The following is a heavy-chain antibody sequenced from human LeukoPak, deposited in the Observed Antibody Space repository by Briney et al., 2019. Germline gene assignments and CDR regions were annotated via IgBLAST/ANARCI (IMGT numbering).Heavy chain of an antibody. CDR3: AGGAFKLAY. D-gene: IGHD2/OR15-2a*01. CDR1: GGSFSGYY. CDR2: IHRSGST. J-gene: IGHJ4*02. V-gene: IGHV4-34*01. Sequence: SETLSLTCAVYGGSFSGYYWSWIRQPPGQGLEWIEEIHRSGSTNYNPSLNSQVTISVVTSKNQFSLKLSSGTAADTAVYFCAGGAFKLAYWGQGTLVTVSS.